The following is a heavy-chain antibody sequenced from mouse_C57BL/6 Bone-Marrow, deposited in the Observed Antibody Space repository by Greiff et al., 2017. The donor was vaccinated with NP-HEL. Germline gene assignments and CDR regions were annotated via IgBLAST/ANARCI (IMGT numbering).Heavy chain of an antibody. Sequence: QVQLQQSGAELARPGASVKLSCKASGYTFTSYGISWVKQRNGQGLEWIGEIYPRSGTTYYNEKFKGKATRTADKSSSTAYMELRSLTSEDSAVYFYARGSSYRLSYWGQGTLVTVSA. J-gene: IGHJ3*01. CDR2: IYPRSGTT. D-gene: IGHD1-1*01. CDR3: ARGSSYRLSY. CDR1: GYTFTSYG. V-gene: IGHV1-81*01.